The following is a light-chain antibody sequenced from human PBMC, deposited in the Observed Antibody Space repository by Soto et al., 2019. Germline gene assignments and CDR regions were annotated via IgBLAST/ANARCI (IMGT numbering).Light chain of an antibody. J-gene: IGKJ4*01. Sequence: DIVLTHSPGTLSLSPWEIATLSCRASQSGSSYLAWYQQKPGQAPKLLIYDASNRATGIPARFSFSGSVTDFTLTISSLEPEDFAVYYCQQRSNWFLTFGGGTKVDIK. CDR3: QQRSNWFLT. V-gene: IGKV3-11*01. CDR2: DAS. CDR1: QSGSSY.